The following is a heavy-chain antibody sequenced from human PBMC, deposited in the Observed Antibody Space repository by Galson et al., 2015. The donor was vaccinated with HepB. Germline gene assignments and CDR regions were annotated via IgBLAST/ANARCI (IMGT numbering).Heavy chain of an antibody. CDR3: ARAGIRDVVPTARFSPAPDY. D-gene: IGHD3-3*01. CDR1: GFTFNNFA. Sequence: SLRLSCAASGFTFNNFAMSWVRQAPGKGLAWVSAISGNGDNRYYADSVRGRFTTSRDTSRNTLYLQMRSLRADDTALYYCARAGIRDVVPTARFSPAPDYWGQGTLVTVSS. V-gene: IGHV3-23*01. J-gene: IGHJ4*02. CDR2: ISGNGDNR.